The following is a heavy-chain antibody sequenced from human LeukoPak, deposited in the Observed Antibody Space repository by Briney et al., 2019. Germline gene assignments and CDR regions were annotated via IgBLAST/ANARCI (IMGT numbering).Heavy chain of an antibody. D-gene: IGHD5-12*01. CDR2: IYYSGST. Sequence: SETLSLTCTVSGGSISSYYWSWIRQPPGKGLEWIGYIYYSGSTNYNPSLKSRVTISVDTSKNQFSLKLSSVTAADTAVYYCARDGSGYDLWYYYYYMDVWGKGTTVTVSS. CDR3: ARDGSGYDLWYYYYYMDV. V-gene: IGHV4-59*01. CDR1: GGSISSYY. J-gene: IGHJ6*03.